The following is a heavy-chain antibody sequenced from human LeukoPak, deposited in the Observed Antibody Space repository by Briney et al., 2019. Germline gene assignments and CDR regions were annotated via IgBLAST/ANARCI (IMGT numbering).Heavy chain of an antibody. D-gene: IGHD3-9*01. CDR1: GVSISRSEW. J-gene: IGHJ4*02. CDR2: IHRAGRT. Sequence: SVTVSLTCVVSGVSISRSEWWIWVRQPPGQGLEWIGEIHRAGRTRYNPSLKSRVTISMDYSKNQFSLKLTSVTAADTAIYYCGKTDIYFNPIDYWGPGSLVTVSS. CDR3: GKTDIYFNPIDY. V-gene: IGHV4-4*02.